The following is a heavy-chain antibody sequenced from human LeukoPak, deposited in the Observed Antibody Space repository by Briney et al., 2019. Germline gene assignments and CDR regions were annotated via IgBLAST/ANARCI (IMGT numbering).Heavy chain of an antibody. Sequence: SSGSYYWSWVRQPPGKGLEWVAHIKPDGSEKNYVDSVKGRFTLFRDDAKNSVYLQMNSLRVEDTAVYYCARDSGSGGPWGQGTPVTVSS. D-gene: IGHD6-19*01. V-gene: IGHV3-7*01. J-gene: IGHJ5*02. CDR3: ARDSGSGGP. CDR1: SSGSYY. CDR2: IKPDGSEK.